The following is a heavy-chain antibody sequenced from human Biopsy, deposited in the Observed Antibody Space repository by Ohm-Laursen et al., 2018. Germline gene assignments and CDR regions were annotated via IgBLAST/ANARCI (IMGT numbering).Heavy chain of an antibody. V-gene: IGHV3-23*01. J-gene: IGHJ6*02. D-gene: IGHD1-7*01. Sequence: GSLRLSCAASGFSFDDFAMHWVRQSPGKGLEWVSGITASGGTTYYADSVKGRFTISRDNSNNTLYLQMNSLRDDDTAVYYCAKVPREELSYYYSMDVWGQGTTVTVSS. CDR1: GFSFDDFA. CDR3: AKVPREELSYYYSMDV. CDR2: ITASGGTT.